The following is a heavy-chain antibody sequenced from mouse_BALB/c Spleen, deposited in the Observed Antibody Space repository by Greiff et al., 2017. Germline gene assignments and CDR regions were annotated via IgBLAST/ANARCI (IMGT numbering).Heavy chain of an antibody. J-gene: IGHJ1*01. CDR1: GFTFSNYW. V-gene: IGHV6-6*02. CDR2: IRLKSNNYAT. Sequence: EVKLVESGGGLVQPGGSMKLSCVASGFTFSNYWMNWVRQSPEKGLEWVAEIRLKSNNYATHYAESVKGRFTISRDDSKSSVYLQMNNLRAEDTGIYYCTRGGYVWYFDVWGAGTTVTVSS. D-gene: IGHD2-2*01. CDR3: TRGGYVWYFDV.